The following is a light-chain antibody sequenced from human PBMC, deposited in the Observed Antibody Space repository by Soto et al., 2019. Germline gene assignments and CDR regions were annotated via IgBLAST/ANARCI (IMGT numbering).Light chain of an antibody. V-gene: IGLV2-8*01. CDR3: SSYAGSSTYV. CDR2: EVS. CDR1: SSDVGGYDY. J-gene: IGLJ1*01. Sequence: SALTQPPSASGSPGQSVTISCTGTSSDVGGYDYVSWYQQHPSKAPKLMIYEVSKRPSGVPDRFSGSKSGNTASLTVSGLQAEDEADYYCSSYAGSSTYVFGTGTKVTVL.